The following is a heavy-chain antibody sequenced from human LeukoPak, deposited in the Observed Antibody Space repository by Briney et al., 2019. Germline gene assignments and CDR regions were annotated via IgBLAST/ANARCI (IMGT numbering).Heavy chain of an antibody. CDR3: ARQDLEWFIWFDP. V-gene: IGHV1-2*02. J-gene: IGHJ5*02. D-gene: IGHD3-3*01. CDR1: GYTFTGYC. CDR2: INPNSGGT. Sequence: ASVKVSCKASGYTFTGYCMHWVRQAPGQGLEWMGWINPNSGGTNYAQKFQGRVTMTRDTSISTAYMELSRLRSDDTAVYYCARQDLEWFIWFDPWGQGTLVTVSS.